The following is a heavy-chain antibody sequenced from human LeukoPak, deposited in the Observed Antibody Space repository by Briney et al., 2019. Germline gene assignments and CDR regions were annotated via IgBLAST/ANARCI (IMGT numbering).Heavy chain of an antibody. CDR3: ARDRHSSGWSYPFDY. D-gene: IGHD6-19*01. V-gene: IGHV3-7*01. J-gene: IGHJ4*02. CDR2: IKQDGSEK. CDR1: GFTFSSYW. Sequence: GGSLRLSCAASGFTFSSYWMSWVRQAPGKGLEWVANIKQDGSEKYYVDSVKGRFTISGDNAKNSLYLQMNSLRAEDTAVYYCARDRHSSGWSYPFDYWGQGTLVTVSS.